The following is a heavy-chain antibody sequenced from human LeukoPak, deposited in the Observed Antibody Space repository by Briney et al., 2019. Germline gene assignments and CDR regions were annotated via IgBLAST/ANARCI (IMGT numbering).Heavy chain of an antibody. V-gene: IGHV1-18*01. CDR2: INTYNDKT. CDR1: GYTFTTFG. J-gene: IGHJ4*02. CDR3: AKEKEDISSFDH. Sequence: ASVTVSCKTSGYTFTTFGVSWVRQAPGQGLEWMGWINTYNDKTNYARKFQGRVTMTTDTSTNTAYMELRSLRSDDTAMYYCAKEKEDISSFDHWGQGTLVAVSS. D-gene: IGHD2-15*01.